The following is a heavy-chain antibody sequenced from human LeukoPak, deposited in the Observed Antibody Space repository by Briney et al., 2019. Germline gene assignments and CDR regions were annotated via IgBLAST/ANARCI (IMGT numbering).Heavy chain of an antibody. CDR3: ARDLNWGFDY. V-gene: IGHV3-69-1*01. CDR2: ISSTGVI. CDR1: GFTFSDYP. J-gene: IGHJ4*02. D-gene: IGHD7-27*01. Sequence: PGGSLRLSCAASGFTFSDYPMNWVRQTPGKGLEWVSYISSTGVIYYADSVRGRFSISRDSAMNSVYMQMNSLRAEDTALYYCARDLNWGFDYWGRGTLVTVSS.